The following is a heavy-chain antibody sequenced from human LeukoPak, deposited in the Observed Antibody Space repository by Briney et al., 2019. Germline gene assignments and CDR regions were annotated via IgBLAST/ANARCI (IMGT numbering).Heavy chain of an antibody. J-gene: IGHJ4*02. Sequence: NSSETLSLTCTVSGGSISSYYWSWIRQPPGKGLERIGYIYYSGSTNYNPSLKSRVTISVDTSKNQFSLKLSSVTAADTAVYYCARADGVLWFGETIAPYFDYWGQGTLVTVSS. D-gene: IGHD3-10*01. CDR3: ARADGVLWFGETIAPYFDY. V-gene: IGHV4-59*01. CDR2: IYYSGST. CDR1: GGSISSYY.